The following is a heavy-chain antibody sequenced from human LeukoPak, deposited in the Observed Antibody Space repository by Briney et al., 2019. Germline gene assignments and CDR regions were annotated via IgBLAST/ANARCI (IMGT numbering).Heavy chain of an antibody. V-gene: IGHV3-30*18. D-gene: IGHD3-10*01. J-gene: IGHJ6*04. CDR3: AKNYYGSGSYKGGRFYGMDV. CDR1: GFTFSSYG. Sequence: PGRSLSLSCAASGFTFSSYGMHWVRQAPGKGLEWVAVISYDGSNKYYADSVKGRFTISRDNSKNTLYLQMNSLRAEDTAVYYCAKNYYGSGSYKGGRFYGMDVWGKGTTVTVSS. CDR2: ISYDGSNK.